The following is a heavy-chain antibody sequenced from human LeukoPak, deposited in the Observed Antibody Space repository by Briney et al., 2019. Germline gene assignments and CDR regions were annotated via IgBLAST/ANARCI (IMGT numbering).Heavy chain of an antibody. J-gene: IGHJ4*02. CDR3: ARDLGDFWSAIGGFDY. V-gene: IGHV4-4*07. CDR1: GGSISSYY. CDR2: IYTSGST. Sequence: PSETLSLTCTVSGGSISSYYWSWIRQPAGKGLEWIGRIYTSGSTNYNPSLKSRLTMSVDTSKNQFSLKLISVTAADTAVYYCARDLGDFWSAIGGFDYWGQGTLVTVSS. D-gene: IGHD3-3*01.